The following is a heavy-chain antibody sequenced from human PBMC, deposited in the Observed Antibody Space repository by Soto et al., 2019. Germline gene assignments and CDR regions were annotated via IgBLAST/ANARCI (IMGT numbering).Heavy chain of an antibody. V-gene: IGHV1-18*01. Sequence: ASVKVSCKASGYTFTNFGVTWVRRAPGQGLEWMGWISAYTDTPNYAQKFQGRVTMTIDTSTSTAYMDLRSLTSDDTAVYYCARGIPGVEAWFDPWGQGTLVTVSS. D-gene: IGHD2-2*01. CDR1: GYTFTNFG. J-gene: IGHJ5*02. CDR2: ISAYTDTP. CDR3: ARGIPGVEAWFDP.